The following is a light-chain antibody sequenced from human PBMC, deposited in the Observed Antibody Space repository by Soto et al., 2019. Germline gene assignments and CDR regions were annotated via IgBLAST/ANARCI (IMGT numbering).Light chain of an antibody. J-gene: IGLJ2*01. V-gene: IGLV1-47*01. CDR1: SSNIGRNY. CDR3: STWDDNLL. Sequence: QSVLTQPPSVSGTPGQRVTISCSGSSSNIGRNYVCWYQHVPGTAPKLLIYRTNQRPSGVPDRFSGSKSGTSASLAISGLRSEDEADYFCSTWDDNLLFGGGTKVTVL. CDR2: RTN.